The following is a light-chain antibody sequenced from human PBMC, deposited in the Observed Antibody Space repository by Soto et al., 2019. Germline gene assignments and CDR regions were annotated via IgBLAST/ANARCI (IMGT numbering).Light chain of an antibody. J-gene: IGLJ1*01. V-gene: IGLV1-51*01. Sequence: QSALTQPASVSGSPGQSITISCTGTSGDVRDNNYVSWYQQHPGKAPRLIIYDDDKRPSGIPDRFSGSKSGTSATLGITGFQTGDEADYYCGSWDSSLSAYVFATGTKLTVL. CDR2: DDD. CDR3: GSWDSSLSAYV. CDR1: SGDVRDNNY.